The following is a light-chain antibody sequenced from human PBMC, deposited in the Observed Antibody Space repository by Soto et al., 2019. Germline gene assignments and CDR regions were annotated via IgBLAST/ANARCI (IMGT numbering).Light chain of an antibody. CDR1: QNINSW. Sequence: DIQMTQPPSTLSASARDIVTITCRASQNINSWLAWYQYKPGKAPKLLIYKASNLESGVPSRFSGSGSGTEFTLTISSLQPDDFATYYCQQYNSYSYTFGQGTKVDIK. V-gene: IGKV1-5*03. CDR2: KAS. CDR3: QQYNSYSYT. J-gene: IGKJ2*01.